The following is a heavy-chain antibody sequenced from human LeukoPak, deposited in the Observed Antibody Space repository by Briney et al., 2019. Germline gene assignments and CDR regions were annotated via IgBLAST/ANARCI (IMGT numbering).Heavy chain of an antibody. CDR2: INHSGST. V-gene: IGHV4-39*07. J-gene: IGHJ6*03. CDR1: GGSISSSSYY. Sequence: SETLSLTCSVSGGSISSSSYYWSWIRQPPGKGLEWIGEINHSGSTNYNPSLKSRVTISVDTSKNQFSLKLSSVTAADTAVYYCARGGRGTQYYYYYYMDVWGKGTTVTVSS. CDR3: ARGGRGTQYYYYYYMDV. D-gene: IGHD2-15*01.